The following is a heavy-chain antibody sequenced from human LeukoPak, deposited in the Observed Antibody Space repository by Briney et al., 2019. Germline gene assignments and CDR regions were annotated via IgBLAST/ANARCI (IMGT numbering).Heavy chain of an antibody. D-gene: IGHD2-15*01. CDR2: ISGDSA. V-gene: IGHV3-23*01. CDR1: GFSFSTYA. Sequence: TGGSLRLSCSASGFSFSTYAMSWARQAPGKGLEWVSTISGDSAYYADSVKGRFTISRDSSKSILYLQVNSLRVEDTAVYFCAKDAFCSGGYCYSAFDYWGQGTLVTVSS. CDR3: AKDAFCSGGYCYSAFDY. J-gene: IGHJ4*02.